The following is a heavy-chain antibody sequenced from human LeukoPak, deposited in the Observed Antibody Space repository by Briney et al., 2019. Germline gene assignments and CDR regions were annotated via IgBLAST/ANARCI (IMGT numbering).Heavy chain of an antibody. CDR2: INSDGINT. V-gene: IGHV3-74*01. CDR3: ARDLGQYYDTSDNWFDP. J-gene: IGHJ5*02. Sequence: GGSLRLSCAASGYTFSNYWMHWVRQAPGKGLVWVSRINSDGINTSYADSVKGRFTISRDNAKNTLNLQMNSLRAEDTAVYYCARDLGQYYDTSDNWFDPWGQGTLVTVSS. D-gene: IGHD3-22*01. CDR1: GYTFSNYW.